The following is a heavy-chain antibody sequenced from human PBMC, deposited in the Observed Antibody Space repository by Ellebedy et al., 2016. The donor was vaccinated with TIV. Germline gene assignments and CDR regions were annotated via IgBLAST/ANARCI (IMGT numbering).Heavy chain of an antibody. CDR1: GFTFSTYT. V-gene: IGHV3-48*04. CDR3: ARVTLLPATTGLDY. Sequence: PGGSLRLSCAASGFTFSTYTMNWVRQAPGKGLEWISYISSTANTIYYADSVKGRFTISRDNAKNSLYLQMNSLRAEDTAVYYCARVTLLPATTGLDYWGPGTLVTVSS. J-gene: IGHJ4*02. D-gene: IGHD3-10*01. CDR2: ISSTANTI.